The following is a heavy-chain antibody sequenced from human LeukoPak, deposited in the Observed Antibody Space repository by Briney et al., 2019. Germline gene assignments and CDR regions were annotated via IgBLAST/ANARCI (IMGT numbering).Heavy chain of an antibody. CDR3: AKKGPGSRSYYNGFDY. CDR1: GFTFSSYG. CDR2: IRYDGSNK. D-gene: IGHD3-10*01. Sequence: GGSLRLSCAASGFTFSSYGMHWVRQAPGKGLEWVAFIRYDGSNKYYADSVKGRFTISRDNSKNTLYLQMNSLRAEDTAVYYCAKKGPGSRSYYNGFDYWGQGTLVTVSS. J-gene: IGHJ4*02. V-gene: IGHV3-30*02.